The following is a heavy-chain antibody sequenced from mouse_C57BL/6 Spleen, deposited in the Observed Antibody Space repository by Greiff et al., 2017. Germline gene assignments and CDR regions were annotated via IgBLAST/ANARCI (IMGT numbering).Heavy chain of an antibody. Sequence: QVQLQQPGAELVRPGSSVKLSCKASGYTFTSYWMHWVKPRPIQGLEWIGNIDPSDSETHYNQKFKDKATLTVDKSSSTAYMQLSSLTSEDSAVXYGARQGYGSPYYYAMDYWGQGTSVTVSA. V-gene: IGHV1-52*01. CDR1: GYTFTSYW. J-gene: IGHJ4*01. D-gene: IGHD1-1*01. CDR2: IDPSDSET. CDR3: ARQGYGSPYYYAMDY.